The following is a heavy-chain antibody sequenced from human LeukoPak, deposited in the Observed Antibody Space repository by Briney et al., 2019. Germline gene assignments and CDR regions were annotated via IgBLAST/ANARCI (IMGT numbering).Heavy chain of an antibody. CDR2: INPNSGGT. J-gene: IGHJ4*02. V-gene: IGHV1-2*02. CDR3: ARGVTRGQQLAARY. Sequence: ASVKVSCKASGYTFTGYYMHWVRQAPGQGLEWMGWINPNSGGTNYAQKFQGRVTMTRDTSISTAYMELSRLRSDDMAVYYCARGVTRGQQLAARYWGQGTLVTVSS. CDR1: GYTFTGYY. D-gene: IGHD6-13*01.